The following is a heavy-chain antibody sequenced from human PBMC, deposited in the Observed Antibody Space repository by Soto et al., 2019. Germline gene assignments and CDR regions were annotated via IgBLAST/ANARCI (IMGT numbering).Heavy chain of an antibody. Sequence: QVQLVQSGAEVKKPGASVKVSCKASGYTFTGHYVHWVRQAPGQGLEWMGWINVKSGGTNYAQKFQGTVTMTRDTSISTAYMEFSGVKSDDTAVYYCAKESLFSYYFDNWGQGTLVTVSS. CDR3: AKESLFSYYFDN. CDR2: INVKSGGT. J-gene: IGHJ4*02. CDR1: GYTFTGHY. V-gene: IGHV1-2*02.